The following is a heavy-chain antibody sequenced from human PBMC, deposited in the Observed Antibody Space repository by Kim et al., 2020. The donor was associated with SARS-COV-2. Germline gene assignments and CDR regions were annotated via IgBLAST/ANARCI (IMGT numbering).Heavy chain of an antibody. CDR1: GFTFSNTW. Sequence: GGSLRLSCAASGFTFSNTWMTWVRQAPGKGLEWVGGIKNKAQGATTDYAAPVKGRFTISRDDSENTLYLQMNSLKIEDTAVYYCTTDATPTLSNYFDYWGQGTLVTVSS. CDR2: IKNKAQGATT. V-gene: IGHV3-15*01. CDR3: TTDATPTLSNYFDY. D-gene: IGHD2-15*01. J-gene: IGHJ4*02.